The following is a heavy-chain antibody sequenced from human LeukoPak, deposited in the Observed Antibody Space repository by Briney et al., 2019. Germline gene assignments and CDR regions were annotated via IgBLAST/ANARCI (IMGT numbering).Heavy chain of an antibody. CDR3: ARGPIGESQYCCGDCYYDY. V-gene: IGHV1-69*04. J-gene: IGHJ4*02. CDR1: GGTFSSYA. CDR2: FIPILGIA. Sequence: GASVKVSGKASGGTFSSYAISWGREAPGQGLGWMGRFIPILGIANYAQKFQGRVTITADKSTSTAYMELSSLRSEDTAVYYCARGPIGESQYCCGDCYYDYWGQGTLVTVSS. D-gene: IGHD2-21*02.